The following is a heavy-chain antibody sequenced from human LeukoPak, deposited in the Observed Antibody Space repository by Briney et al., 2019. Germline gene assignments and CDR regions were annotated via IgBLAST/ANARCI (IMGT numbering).Heavy chain of an antibody. CDR1: GGSISSYY. Sequence: SETLSLTCTVSGGSISSYYWGWIRQPPGKGLEWIGSIYYSGSTYYNPSLKSRVTISVDTSKNQFSLKLSSVTAADTAVYYCARQETATYYDFWSGYLGYFDYWGQGTLVTVSS. J-gene: IGHJ4*02. V-gene: IGHV4-39*01. CDR3: ARQETATYYDFWSGYLGYFDY. D-gene: IGHD3-3*01. CDR2: IYYSGST.